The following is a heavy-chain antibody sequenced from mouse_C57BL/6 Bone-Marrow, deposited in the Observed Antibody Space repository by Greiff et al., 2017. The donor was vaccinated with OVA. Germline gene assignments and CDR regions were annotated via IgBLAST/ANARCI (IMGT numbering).Heavy chain of an antibody. Sequence: VQLQQPGTELVKPGASVKLSCKASGYTFTSYWMHWVKQRPGQGLEWIGNINPSNGGTNYNEKFKSKATLPVDKSSSTAYMQLSSLTSEDSAVYYCARSLFYYYGSSPFAYWGQGTLVTVSA. D-gene: IGHD1-1*01. CDR1: GYTFTSYW. CDR2: INPSNGGT. CDR3: ARSLFYYYGSSPFAY. V-gene: IGHV1-53*01. J-gene: IGHJ3*01.